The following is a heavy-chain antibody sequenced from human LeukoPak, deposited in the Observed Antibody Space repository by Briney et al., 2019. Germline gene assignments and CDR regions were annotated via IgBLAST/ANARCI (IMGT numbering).Heavy chain of an antibody. CDR2: INPNSGGT. V-gene: IGHV1-2*02. CDR3: ATATGGPGIAAAAPMDV. D-gene: IGHD6-13*01. J-gene: IGHJ6*03. Sequence: ASVKVSCKASGHTFTGYYMHWVRQAPGQGLEWMGWINPNSGGTNYAQKFQGRVTMTRDTSISTAYMELSRLRSDDTAVYYCATATGGPGIAAAAPMDVWGKGTTVTVSS. CDR1: GHTFTGYY.